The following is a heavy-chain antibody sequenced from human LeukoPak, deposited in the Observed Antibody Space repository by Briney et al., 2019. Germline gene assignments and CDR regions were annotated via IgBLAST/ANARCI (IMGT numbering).Heavy chain of an antibody. Sequence: ASVKVSCKASGYTFTDYYIHWVRQAPGQGLEWMAWINPKSGGTNYAQKFRGRVTMTRDTSINTAYMELSRLRSDDTAVYYCARGRDSGSHTYYFDYWGQGTLVTVSS. J-gene: IGHJ4*02. CDR3: ARGRDSGSHTYYFDY. CDR1: GYTFTDYY. V-gene: IGHV1-2*02. CDR2: INPKSGGT. D-gene: IGHD1-26*01.